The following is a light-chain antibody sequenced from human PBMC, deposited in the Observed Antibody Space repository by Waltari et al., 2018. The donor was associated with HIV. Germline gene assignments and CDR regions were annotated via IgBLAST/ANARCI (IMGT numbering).Light chain of an antibody. Sequence: DIVLTQTPLSSPVTLGQPASISCQSRQSLVHSDGNTYLAWLQQRPGQSPRLLISQISKRFSGVPDRFSGSGAGTDFTLTISRVEAEDVGVYYCMQATHFPRTFGQGTKVEI. V-gene: IGKV2-24*01. CDR1: QSLVHSDGNTY. CDR3: MQATHFPRT. J-gene: IGKJ1*01. CDR2: QIS.